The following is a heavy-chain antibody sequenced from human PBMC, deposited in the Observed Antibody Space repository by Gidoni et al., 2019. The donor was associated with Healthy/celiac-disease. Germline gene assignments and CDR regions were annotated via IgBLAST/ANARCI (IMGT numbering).Heavy chain of an antibody. Sequence: EVQLVESGGGLVQPGGSLRLSCAASGFTFSSYSMNWVRQAPGKGLEWVSYISSSSSTIYYADSVKGRFTISRDNAKNSLYLQMNSLRAEDTAVYYCARDSNYSGYDPDYWGQGTLVTVSS. V-gene: IGHV3-48*01. CDR1: GFTFSSYS. J-gene: IGHJ4*02. CDR3: ARDSNYSGYDPDY. D-gene: IGHD5-12*01. CDR2: ISSSSSTI.